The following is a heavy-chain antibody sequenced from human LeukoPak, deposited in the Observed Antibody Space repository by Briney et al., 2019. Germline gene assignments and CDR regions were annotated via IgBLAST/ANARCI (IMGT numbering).Heavy chain of an antibody. D-gene: IGHD6-19*01. J-gene: IGHJ4*02. CDR3: ARVSGGSGWYYFDY. CDR2: IYSGDST. V-gene: IGHV3-66*01. Sequence: GGSLRLSCSASGFTVSSNFMSWVRQAPGKGLEWVSVIYSGDSTYYADSVKGRFTISRDNAKNSLYLQMNSLRAEDTAVYYCARVSGGSGWYYFDYWGQGTLVTVSS. CDR1: GFTVSSNF.